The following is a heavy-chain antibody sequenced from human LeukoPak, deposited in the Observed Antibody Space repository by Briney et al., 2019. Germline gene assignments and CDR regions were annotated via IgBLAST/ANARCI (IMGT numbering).Heavy chain of an antibody. J-gene: IGHJ4*02. CDR2: INPNSGGT. V-gene: IGHV1-2*02. D-gene: IGHD2-2*02. CDR1: GYTFTGYY. CDR3: ARQVRGYCSSTSCYTPDSQIDY. Sequence: ASVKVSCKASGYTFTGYYMHWVRQAPGQGLEWMGWINPNSGGTNYAQKFQGRVTMTRDTSISTAYMEPSRLRSDDTAVYYCARQVRGYCSSTSCYTPDSQIDYWGQGTLVTVSS.